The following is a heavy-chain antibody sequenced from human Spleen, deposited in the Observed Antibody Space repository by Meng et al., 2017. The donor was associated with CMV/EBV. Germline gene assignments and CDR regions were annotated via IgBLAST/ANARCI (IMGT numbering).Heavy chain of an antibody. CDR3: ARGALEWFL. CDR1: GGSVSSTSYY. D-gene: IGHD3-3*01. J-gene: IGHJ4*02. V-gene: IGHV4-39*07. Sequence: ESLKISCTVSGGSVSSTSYYWSWIRQPPGKGLEWIGEINHSGSTNYNPSLKSRVTISVDTSKNQFSLKLSSVTAADTAVYYCARGALEWFLWGQGTLVTVSS. CDR2: INHSGST.